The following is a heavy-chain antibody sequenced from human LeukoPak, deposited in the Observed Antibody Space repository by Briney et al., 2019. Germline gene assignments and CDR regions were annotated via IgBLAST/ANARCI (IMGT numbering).Heavy chain of an antibody. CDR1: GFTVSSNY. V-gene: IGHV3-30*03. CDR3: ARDGNFGYDAFDI. D-gene: IGHD3-10*01. CDR2: ISYDGSNK. Sequence: PGGSLRLSCAASGFTVSSNYMSWVRQAPGKGLEWVAVISYDGSNKYYADSVKGRFTISRDNSKNTLYLQMNSLRAEDTAVYYCARDGNFGYDAFDIWGQGTMVTVSS. J-gene: IGHJ3*02.